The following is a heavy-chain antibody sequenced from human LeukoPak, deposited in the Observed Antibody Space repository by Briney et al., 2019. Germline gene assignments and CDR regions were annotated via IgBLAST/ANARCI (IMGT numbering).Heavy chain of an antibody. V-gene: IGHV4-59*01. J-gene: IGHJ5*02. CDR2: MYYSGST. Sequence: SEILSLTCTVLGGSISSIEWGGSRKRPGKGLEWIGYMYYSGSTHYKASLKKRTTPSVDTSKNHFSLKLSSMTAADTAVYYCARHGTSGTNLNWFDPWGQGTLVTVSS. CDR1: GGSISSIE. CDR3: ARHGTSGTNLNWFDP. D-gene: IGHD1-1*01.